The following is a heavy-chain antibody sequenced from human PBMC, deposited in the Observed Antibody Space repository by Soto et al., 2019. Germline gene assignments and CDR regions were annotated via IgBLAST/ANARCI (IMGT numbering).Heavy chain of an antibody. J-gene: IGHJ6*02. D-gene: IGHD5-12*01. Sequence: QVQLVESGGGVVQPGRSLRLSCAASGFTFSSYGMHWVRQAPGKGLEWVALVWYDGGNKYYADSVKGRFTISRDNSKNTLYLQMNRLRDEDTAVYYCARAAGYSGNDYVYYYGMDVWGQGTTVTVSS. CDR3: ARAAGYSGNDYVYYYGMDV. CDR2: VWYDGGNK. CDR1: GFTFSSYG. V-gene: IGHV3-33*01.